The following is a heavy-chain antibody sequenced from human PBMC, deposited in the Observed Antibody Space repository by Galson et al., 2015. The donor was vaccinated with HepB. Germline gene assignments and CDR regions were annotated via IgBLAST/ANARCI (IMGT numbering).Heavy chain of an antibody. V-gene: IGHV3-23*01. D-gene: IGHD6-19*01. CDR1: GFTFSSYA. Sequence: SLRLSCAASGFTFSSYAMSWVRQAPGKGLEWVSAISGSGGSTYYADSVKGRFTISRDNSKNTLYLQMNSLRAEDTAVYYCAKRGGTVAGFRVSWFDPWGQGTLVTVSS. CDR2: ISGSGGST. J-gene: IGHJ5*02. CDR3: AKRGGTVAGFRVSWFDP.